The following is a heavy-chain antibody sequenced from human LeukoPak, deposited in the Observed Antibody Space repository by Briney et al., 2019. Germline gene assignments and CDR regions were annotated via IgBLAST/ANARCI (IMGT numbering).Heavy chain of an antibody. D-gene: IGHD2-21*02. CDR2: IYRSGTT. Sequence: PSETLSLTCAVSGYSINSGYFWGWIRQPPGKGLEWIGSIYRSGTTYYNPSLKSRVTISVDTSKNQFSLKLTSVTAADTAVYYCARGGGPGDSVDYWGQGTLVTVSS. V-gene: IGHV4-38-2*01. CDR1: GYSINSGYF. J-gene: IGHJ4*02. CDR3: ARGGGPGDSVDY.